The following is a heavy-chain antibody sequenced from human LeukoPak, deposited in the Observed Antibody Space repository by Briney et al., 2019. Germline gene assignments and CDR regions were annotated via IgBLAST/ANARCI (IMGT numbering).Heavy chain of an antibody. CDR1: GGSISSYY. CDR3: ARASNYYYYYMDV. CDR2: IYDSGST. V-gene: IGHV4-59*01. Sequence: PSETLSLTCTVSGGSISSYYWSWIRQPPGKGLEWIGYIYDSGSTNYNPSLKSRVTISVDTSKNQFSLKLGSVTAADTAVYYCARASNYYYYYMDVWGKGTTVTVSS. D-gene: IGHD4-11*01. J-gene: IGHJ6*03.